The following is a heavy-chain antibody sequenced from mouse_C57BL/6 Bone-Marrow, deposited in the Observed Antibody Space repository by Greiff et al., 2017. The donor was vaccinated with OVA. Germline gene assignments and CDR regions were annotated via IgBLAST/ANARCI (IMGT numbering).Heavy chain of an antibody. D-gene: IGHD1-1*01. V-gene: IGHV1-80*01. CDR3: ARRRMGLLRSRWYLDF. Sequence: QVQLQQSGAELVKPGASVKISCKASGYAFSSYWMNWVKQRPGKGLEWIGQIYPGDGDTNYNGKFKGKATLTADKSSSTAYMQLSSLTSEDSAVDFCARRRMGLLRSRWYLDFWGTGTTVTVSS. CDR2: IYPGDGDT. J-gene: IGHJ1*03. CDR1: GYAFSSYW.